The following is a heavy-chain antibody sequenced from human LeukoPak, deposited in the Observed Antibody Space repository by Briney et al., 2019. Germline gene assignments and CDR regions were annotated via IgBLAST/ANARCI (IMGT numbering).Heavy chain of an antibody. J-gene: IGHJ4*02. CDR2: ISSSSSYI. V-gene: IGHV3-21*01. D-gene: IGHD3-3*01. Sequence: GGSLRLSCGASGFTFSSYSLNWVRQAPGKGLEWVSSISSSSSYIYYADSVKGRFTISRDNAKNSLYLQMNSLRAEDTAVYYCARSARLMKGVVEVTALDDWGQGTLVTVSS. CDR1: GFTFSSYS. CDR3: ARSARLMKGVVEVTALDD.